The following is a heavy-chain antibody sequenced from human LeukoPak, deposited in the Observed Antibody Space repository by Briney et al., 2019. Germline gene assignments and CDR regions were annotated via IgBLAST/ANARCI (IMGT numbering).Heavy chain of an antibody. V-gene: IGHV4-31*03. CDR3: ARGVVPAARNYYFDY. D-gene: IGHD2-2*01. CDR2: IYYSGST. J-gene: IGHJ4*02. CDR1: GGSISSGGYY. Sequence: SETLSLTCTVSGGSISSGGYYWSWIRQHPGKGLEWIGYIYYSGSTYYNPSLKSRVTISVDTSKNQFSLKLSSVTAADTAVYYCARGVVPAARNYYFDYWGQGTLVTVSS.